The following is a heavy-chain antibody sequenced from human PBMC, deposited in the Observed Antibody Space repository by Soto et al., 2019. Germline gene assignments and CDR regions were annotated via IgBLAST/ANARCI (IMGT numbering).Heavy chain of an antibody. CDR3: ARPIITMVRGVDAFDI. V-gene: IGHV4-34*01. CDR2: INHSGST. D-gene: IGHD3-10*01. CDR1: GGSFSGYY. J-gene: IGHJ3*02. Sequence: QVQLQQWGAGLLKPSETLSLTCAVYGGSFSGYYWSWIRQPPGKGLEWSGEINHSGSTNYNPSLKIRVTISVDTSKNQFSLELSSVTAADTAVYYCARPIITMVRGVDAFDIWGQGTMVTVSS.